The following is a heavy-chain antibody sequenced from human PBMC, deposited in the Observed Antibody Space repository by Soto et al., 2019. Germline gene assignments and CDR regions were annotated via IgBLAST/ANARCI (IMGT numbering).Heavy chain of an antibody. J-gene: IGHJ6*02. Sequence: PSETLSLTCAVSGGSISSSNWWSWVRQPPGKGLEWIGEIYHSGSTNYNPSLKSRVTISVDKSKNQFSLKLSSATAADTAVYYCARFTVTPNYYYGMDVWGQGTTVTVSS. CDR2: IYHSGST. D-gene: IGHD4-17*01. CDR1: GGSISSSNW. CDR3: ARFTVTPNYYYGMDV. V-gene: IGHV4-4*02.